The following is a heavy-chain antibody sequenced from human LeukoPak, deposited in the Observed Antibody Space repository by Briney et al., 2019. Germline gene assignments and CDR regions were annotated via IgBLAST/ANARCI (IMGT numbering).Heavy chain of an antibody. CDR1: GFTFSSYG. V-gene: IGHV3-23*01. CDR2: LSGSGGSK. CDR3: AKGSDYGGNSDYFDY. Sequence: GGSLSLSCAASGFTFSSYGMSWVRQAPGKGLEWVSALSGSGGSKYYADSVKGRFTLSRDNSKNTLFLQMNSLRAEDTAVYYCAKGSDYGGNSDYFDYWGQGTLVTVSS. J-gene: IGHJ4*02. D-gene: IGHD4-23*01.